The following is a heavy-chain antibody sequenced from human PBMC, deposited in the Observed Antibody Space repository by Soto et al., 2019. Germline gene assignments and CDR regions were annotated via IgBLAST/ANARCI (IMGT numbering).Heavy chain of an antibody. CDR2: LIPIFGTA. D-gene: IGHD3-22*01. CDR1: GGTFSSYA. V-gene: IGHV1-69*12. J-gene: IGHJ4*02. CDR3: ASHYDSTGYYSRGLDY. Sequence: QVQLVQSGAEVKKPGSSVKVSCKASGGTFSSYAISWVRQAPGQGLEWMGGLIPIFGTADYEQKFQGRVTITADESTSTGNIELSSLRSEDTAVYYCASHYDSTGYYSRGLDYWGQGTLVNVSS.